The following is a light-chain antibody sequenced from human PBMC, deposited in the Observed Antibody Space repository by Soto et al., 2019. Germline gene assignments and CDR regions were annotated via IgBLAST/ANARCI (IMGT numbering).Light chain of an antibody. Sequence: QSVLTQPPSVSAAPGQKVTISCSGRSSNIGNNYVSWYQQLPGTAPKLLIYENNKRPSGIPDRFSGSKSGTSATLGITGLQTGDEADYYCGTWDSSLSAGGVFGGGTQLTVL. CDR3: GTWDSSLSAGGV. CDR2: ENN. J-gene: IGLJ2*01. CDR1: SSNIGNNY. V-gene: IGLV1-51*02.